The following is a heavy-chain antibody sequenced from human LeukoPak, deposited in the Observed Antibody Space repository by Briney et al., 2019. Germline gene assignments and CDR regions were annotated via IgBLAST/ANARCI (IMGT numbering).Heavy chain of an antibody. V-gene: IGHV3-23*01. Sequence: GGSLRLSCAASGFTFSSHAMSLVRQAPGKGLEWVSAISTSGGSTYYADSVKGRFTISRDNSKSTLYLQMNSLRAEDTAVYYCAKEPYSGSQLLDYWGQGTLVTVSS. CDR1: GFTFSSHA. CDR3: AKEPYSGSQLLDY. D-gene: IGHD1-26*01. CDR2: ISTSGGST. J-gene: IGHJ4*02.